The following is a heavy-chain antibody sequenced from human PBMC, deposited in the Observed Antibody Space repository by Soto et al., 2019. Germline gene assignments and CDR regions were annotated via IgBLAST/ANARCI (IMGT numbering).Heavy chain of an antibody. Sequence: QVQLVQSAAEVKKPGSSVKISCKASGDTFINYRFSWMRQAPGQGLEWMGGIVPMSGGPNSAKKFHGILPITADQSTGTAIMQLSRLTSDDTAVYYCARVGIRLIPADLGGGYHFEGLDVWGQGTNVTVS. D-gene: IGHD2-2*01. CDR2: IVPMSGGP. CDR3: ARVGIRLIPADLGGGYHFEGLDV. CDR1: GDTFINYR. J-gene: IGHJ6*02. V-gene: IGHV1-69*01.